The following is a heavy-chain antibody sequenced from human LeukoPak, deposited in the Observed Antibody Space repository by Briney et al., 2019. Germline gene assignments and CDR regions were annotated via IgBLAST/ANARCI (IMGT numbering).Heavy chain of an antibody. CDR3: ARVSGYDTIDY. V-gene: IGHV4-30-2*01. Sequence: SQTLSLTCAVSGGSISSGGYSWSWIRQPPGKGLEWIGYIYHSGSTYYNPSLKSRVTISVDRSKNQFSLKLSSVTAADTAVYYGARVSGYDTIDYWGQGTLVTVSS. D-gene: IGHD5-12*01. J-gene: IGHJ4*02. CDR1: GGSISSGGYS. CDR2: IYHSGST.